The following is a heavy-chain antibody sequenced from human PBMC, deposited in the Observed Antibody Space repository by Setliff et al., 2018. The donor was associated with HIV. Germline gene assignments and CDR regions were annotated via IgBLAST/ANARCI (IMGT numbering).Heavy chain of an antibody. Sequence: GESLKISCAASGFTFNTYAMNWVRQAPGKGLEWVSGISAGGGNTYYGDSVKGRLTISRDNSKNSLYLQMISLRAEDTALYYCARQGNWEFDYWGQGTLVTVSS. J-gene: IGHJ4*02. CDR2: ISAGGGNT. V-gene: IGHV3-23*01. D-gene: IGHD7-27*01. CDR1: GFTFNTYA. CDR3: ARQGNWEFDY.